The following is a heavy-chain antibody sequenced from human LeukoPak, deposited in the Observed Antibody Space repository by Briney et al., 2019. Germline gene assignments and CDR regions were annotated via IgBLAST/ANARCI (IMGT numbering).Heavy chain of an antibody. V-gene: IGHV3-7*03. CDR2: INSDGSEG. CDR1: GFTFSGFW. Sequence: GGSLRLSCAVSGFTFSGFWMSWSRQAPGKGLEWVASINSDGSEGYYADVVKGRFTISRDNAKNSLYLQINSLRAEDTAVYYCARDGGATPFDYWGQGTLVTVSS. J-gene: IGHJ4*02. CDR3: ARDGGATPFDY. D-gene: IGHD1-26*01.